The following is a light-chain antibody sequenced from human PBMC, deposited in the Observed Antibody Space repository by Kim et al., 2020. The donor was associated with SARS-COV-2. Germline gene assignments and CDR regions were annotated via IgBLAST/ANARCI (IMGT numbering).Light chain of an antibody. CDR2: QAS. V-gene: IGKV1-5*03. J-gene: IGKJ1*01. CDR3: LQYSSSPQT. Sequence: TSVGDRVIITCRASQTISTFLAWYQHRPGKAPKLLISQASSLQSEVPSRFSGSGSGTEFTLSISSLQPDDFATYYCLQYSSSPQTFGQGTKVDIK. CDR1: QTISTF.